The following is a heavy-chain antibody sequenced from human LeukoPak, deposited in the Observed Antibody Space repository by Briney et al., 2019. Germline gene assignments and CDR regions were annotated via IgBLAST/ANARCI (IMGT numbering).Heavy chain of an antibody. CDR1: GLTFKNFA. CDR2: ISGSGGST. V-gene: IGHV3-23*01. J-gene: IGHJ4*02. Sequence: GGSLRLSCAVSGLTFKNFAMSWVRQAPGKGLEWVSAISGSGGSTYYADSVKGRFTISRDNSKNTLFLQMNSLRAEDTAVYYCAKGTYSSSPRDYWGQGTLVTVSS. D-gene: IGHD6-6*01. CDR3: AKGTYSSSPRDY.